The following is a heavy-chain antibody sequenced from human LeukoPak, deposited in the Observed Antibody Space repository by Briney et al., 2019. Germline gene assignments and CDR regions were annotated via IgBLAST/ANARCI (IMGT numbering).Heavy chain of an antibody. CDR2: IYTSGST. CDR1: GGSISSYY. J-gene: IGHJ4*02. CDR3: ARVLRDSSGYYFDY. V-gene: IGHV4-4*07. Sequence: PSETLSLTCTVSGGSISSYYWSWIRQPAGKGLEWIGRIYTSGSTNYNPSLKSRVTMSVDTSKNQFSLKLSSVTAADTAVYYCARVLRDSSGYYFDYWGQGTLVTVSS. D-gene: IGHD3-22*01.